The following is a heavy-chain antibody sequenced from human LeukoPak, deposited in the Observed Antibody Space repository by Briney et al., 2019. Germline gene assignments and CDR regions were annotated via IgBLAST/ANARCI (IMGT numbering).Heavy chain of an antibody. Sequence: SVKVSCKASGGTFSSYAISWVRQAPGQGLEWMGGIIPIFGTANYAQKFQGRVTITADESTSTAYMELSSLRSGDTAVYYCARTYLEYYYDSSGYYSHFDYWGQGTLVTVSS. V-gene: IGHV1-69*13. D-gene: IGHD3-22*01. CDR2: IIPIFGTA. CDR3: ARTYLEYYYDSSGYYSHFDY. J-gene: IGHJ4*02. CDR1: GGTFSSYA.